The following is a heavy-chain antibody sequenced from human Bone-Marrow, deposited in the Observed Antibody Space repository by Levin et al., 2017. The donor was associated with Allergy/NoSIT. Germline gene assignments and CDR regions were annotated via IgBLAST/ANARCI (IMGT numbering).Heavy chain of an antibody. CDR2: INPNSGGT. D-gene: IGHD6-13*01. Sequence: GESLKISCKASGYTFTGYYMHWVRQAPGQGLEWMGRINPNSGGTNYAQKFQGRVTMTRDTSISTAYMELSRLRSDDTAVYYWARGSSGWSPRDYYMDVWGKGTTVTVSS. CDR1: GYTFTGYY. J-gene: IGHJ6*03. V-gene: IGHV1-2*06. CDR3: ARGSSGWSPRDYYMDV.